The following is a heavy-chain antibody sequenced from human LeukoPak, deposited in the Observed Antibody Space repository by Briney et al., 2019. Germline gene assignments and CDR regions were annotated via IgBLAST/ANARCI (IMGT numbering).Heavy chain of an antibody. CDR1: GGSISSYF. D-gene: IGHD3-10*01. V-gene: IGHV4-59*01. CDR2: IYYSGST. Sequence: PSETLSLTCTVSGGSISSYFWSWIRQPPGKGLEWIGYIYYSGSTNYNPSLKSRVTISVDTSKNQFSLKLSSVTAADTAVYYCARDSADSGMDYWGQGTLVTVSS. J-gene: IGHJ4*02. CDR3: ARDSADSGMDY.